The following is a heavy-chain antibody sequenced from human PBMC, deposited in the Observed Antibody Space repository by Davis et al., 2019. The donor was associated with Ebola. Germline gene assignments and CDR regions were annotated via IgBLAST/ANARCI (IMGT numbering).Heavy chain of an antibody. CDR3: AKIEAYGSGNYFEY. CDR2: ISGSAGSA. D-gene: IGHD3-10*01. Sequence: GESLKISCVVPGFTFSNYVMSWVRQAPGKGLEWVSSISGSAGSAYYADSVKGRFTISRDNSKNTLYLQMNSLRGEDTAVYYCAKIEAYGSGNYFEYWGQGTLVTISS. CDR1: GFTFSNYV. J-gene: IGHJ4*02. V-gene: IGHV3-23*01.